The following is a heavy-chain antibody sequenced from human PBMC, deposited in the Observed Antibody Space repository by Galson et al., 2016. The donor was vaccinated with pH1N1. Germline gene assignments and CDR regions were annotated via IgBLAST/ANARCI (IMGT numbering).Heavy chain of an antibody. D-gene: IGHD3-10*01. CDR3: TTEGQRYGAF. CDR1: GLTFRNVW. CDR2: VKSEANGGTT. V-gene: IGHV3-15*01. Sequence: SLRLYCAASGLTFRNVWVSWVRQAPGKGLEWVGRVKSEANGGTTDYAAPARGRFIISRNDSESTVFLQINRLQIEDTAVYFCTTEGQRYGAFWGQGTLVAVSS. J-gene: IGHJ4*02.